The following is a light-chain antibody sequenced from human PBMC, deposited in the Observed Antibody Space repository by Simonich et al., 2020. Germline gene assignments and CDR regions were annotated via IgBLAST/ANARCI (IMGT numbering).Light chain of an antibody. J-gene: IGLJ3*02. Sequence: QTVVTQEPSFSVSPGGTVTLTCGLNSGSVSTSYYPSWYQQNPGQAPRTLIYSTNTRSSGVPDRFSGSILGNKAALTITGAQADDESDYYCVLYMGSGIWVFGGGTKLTVL. CDR3: VLYMGSGIWV. CDR1: SGSVSTSYY. CDR2: STN. V-gene: IGLV8-61*01.